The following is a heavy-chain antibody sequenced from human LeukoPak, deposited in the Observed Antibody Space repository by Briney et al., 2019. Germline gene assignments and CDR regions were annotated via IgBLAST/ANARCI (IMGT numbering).Heavy chain of an antibody. CDR1: GFTFSSYA. D-gene: IGHD3-22*01. J-gene: IGHJ4*02. V-gene: IGHV3-23*01. CDR3: AKGPTPRYYYDSSGYYY. Sequence: GGSLRLSCAASGFTFSSYAMSWVRQAPGEGLEWVSAISGSGGSTYYADSVKGRFTISRDNSKNTLYLQMNSLRAEDTAVYYCAKGPTPRYYYDSSGYYYWGQGTLVTVSS. CDR2: ISGSGGST.